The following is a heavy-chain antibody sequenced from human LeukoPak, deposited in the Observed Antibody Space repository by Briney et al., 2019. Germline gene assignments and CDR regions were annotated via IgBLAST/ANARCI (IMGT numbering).Heavy chain of an antibody. CDR2: ISAYNGNT. CDR1: GYTLTNYG. V-gene: IGHV1-18*01. CDR3: ARDLGHRIAAAGPNLDY. D-gene: IGHD6-13*01. J-gene: IGHJ4*02. Sequence: ASVKVSCKASGYTLTNYGISWVRQAPGQGLEWMGWISAYNGNTNYEQKFQGRVTMTTDTSMSTAYMELRSLRSDDTAVYYCARDLGHRIAAAGPNLDYWGQGTLVTVSS.